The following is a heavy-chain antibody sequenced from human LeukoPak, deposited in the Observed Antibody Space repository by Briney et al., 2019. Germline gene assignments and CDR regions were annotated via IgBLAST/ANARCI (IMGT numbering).Heavy chain of an antibody. CDR3: ARAGGTNGVDDYMDV. V-gene: IGHV1-8*01. Sequence: ASVKVSCKASGYTFTSYDINWVRQATGQGLEWMGCMNPNSGNTGYAQKFQGRVTMTRNTSISTAYMELSSLRSEDTAVYYCARAGGTNGVDDYMDVWGKGTTVTVSS. D-gene: IGHD2-8*01. CDR2: MNPNSGNT. CDR1: GYTFTSYD. J-gene: IGHJ6*03.